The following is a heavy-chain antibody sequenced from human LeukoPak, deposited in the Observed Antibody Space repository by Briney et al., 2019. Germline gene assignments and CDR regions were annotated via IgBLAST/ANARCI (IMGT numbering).Heavy chain of an antibody. CDR2: IYYSGGT. Sequence: PSETLSLTCTVSGDSLRSYYWSWIRRPPGRGLEWIGYIYYSGGTNYNPSLKSRVTISVDTSKNQFSLKLSSVTAADTAVCYCARIEGDNSLDYWGQGTLVTVSS. CDR3: ARIEGDNSLDY. V-gene: IGHV4-59*08. J-gene: IGHJ4*02. CDR1: GDSLRSYY. D-gene: IGHD3-16*01.